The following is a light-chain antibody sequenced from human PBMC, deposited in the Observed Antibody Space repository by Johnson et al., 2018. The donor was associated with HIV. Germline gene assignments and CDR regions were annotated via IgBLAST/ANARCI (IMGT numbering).Light chain of an antibody. Sequence: QSVLTQPPSVSAAPGQKVTISCSGSSSNIGNNYVSWFQQLPGTAPKLLICENDKRPSGIPDRFSGSKYGTSATLGITGLQPGDEADYYCGTWDSSLSFYFFGTGTKVTVL. CDR1: SSNIGNNY. V-gene: IGLV1-51*02. J-gene: IGLJ1*01. CDR3: GTWDSSLSFYF. CDR2: END.